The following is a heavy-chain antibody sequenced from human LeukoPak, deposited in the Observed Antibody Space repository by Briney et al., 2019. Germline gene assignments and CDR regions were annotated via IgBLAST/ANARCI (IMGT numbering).Heavy chain of an antibody. CDR3: ARGSSAGGDP. V-gene: IGHV3-64*01. D-gene: IGHD3-10*01. CDR1: GFTFSTYP. Sequence: GGSLRLSCAASGFTFSTYPMHWVRHAPGKGLECVSAISSNGVNTYYANSVKGRFTISRDNSKNTLYLQMGSLRAEDTAVYHCARGSSAGGDPWGQGTLVTVYS. CDR2: ISSNGVNT. J-gene: IGHJ5*02.